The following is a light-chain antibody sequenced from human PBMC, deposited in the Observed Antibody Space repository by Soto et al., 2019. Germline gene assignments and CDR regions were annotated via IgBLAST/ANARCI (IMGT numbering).Light chain of an antibody. V-gene: IGKV2-28*01. J-gene: IGKJ2*01. CDR3: MQALQTRNT. Sequence: DIVMTQSPLSLPVTPGEPASISCRSSQSLLHSNGYNYLDWYLQKPGQSPQLLIYLGSNRASGVPDRFSGSGSGTDFTLKISRVKAEDVGVYYCMQALQTRNTFGQGTKLEIK. CDR2: LGS. CDR1: QSLLHSNGYNY.